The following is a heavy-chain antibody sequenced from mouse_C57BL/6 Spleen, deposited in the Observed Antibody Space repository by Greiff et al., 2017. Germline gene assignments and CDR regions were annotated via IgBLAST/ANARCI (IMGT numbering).Heavy chain of an antibody. CDR1: GYAFSSSW. J-gene: IGHJ4*01. V-gene: IGHV1-82*01. D-gene: IGHD1-1*01. CDR2: IYPGDGDT. CDR3: ARSGGSSPQDY. Sequence: VQRVESGPELVKPGASVKISCKASGYAFSSSWMNWVKQRPGKGLEWIGRIYPGDGDTNYNGKFKGKATLTADKSSSTAYMQLSSLTSEDSAVYFCARSGGSSPQDYWGQGTSVTVSS.